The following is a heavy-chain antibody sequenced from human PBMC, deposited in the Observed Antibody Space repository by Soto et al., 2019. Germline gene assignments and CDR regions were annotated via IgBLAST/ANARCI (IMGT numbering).Heavy chain of an antibody. CDR2: MNPNGGNT. CDR3: VRGLDMITFGVVPRTKYSYYIING. J-gene: IGHJ6*03. CDR1: GYTFTSYD. D-gene: IGHD3-16*01. Sequence: QVQLVQSGAEVKKPGASVKVSCKASGYTFTSYDIIWVRQAPGQGLEWMGWMNPNGGNTASAQKFQGRVTLTRNTSICTAYMERSSRRSEDTAVYYWVRGLDMITFGVVPRTKYSYYIINGWGKGTTVTVSS. V-gene: IGHV1-8*01.